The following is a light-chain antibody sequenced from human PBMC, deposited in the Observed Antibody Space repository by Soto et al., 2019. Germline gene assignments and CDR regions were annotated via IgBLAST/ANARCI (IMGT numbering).Light chain of an antibody. Sequence: DIQMTQSPSTLSASVGDRVTITCRASQSISSWLAWYQQKPGKAPKLLIYDASSLESGVPSRFSGSGSGTEFTLNISSLQPDDFATYYCQQYNSPSLTFGGGTKVEIK. CDR1: QSISSW. J-gene: IGKJ4*01. CDR2: DAS. CDR3: QQYNSPSLT. V-gene: IGKV1-5*01.